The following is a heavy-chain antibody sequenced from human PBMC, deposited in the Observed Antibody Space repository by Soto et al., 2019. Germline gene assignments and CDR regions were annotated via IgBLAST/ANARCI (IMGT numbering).Heavy chain of an antibody. Sequence: HVQLVQSGAEVKKPGASVKVSCRASGYTFTSYGISWVRQAPGQGLEWMGWISAYNGNTNYAQKLQGRVTMTTDTSTSTAYMVLRRLRSDDTAVYYSARDDPPYCTHGVCYRASWVYWGQGTLVTVSS. D-gene: IGHD2-8*01. CDR2: ISAYNGNT. CDR1: GYTFTSYG. V-gene: IGHV1-18*04. J-gene: IGHJ4*02. CDR3: ARDDPPYCTHGVCYRASWVY.